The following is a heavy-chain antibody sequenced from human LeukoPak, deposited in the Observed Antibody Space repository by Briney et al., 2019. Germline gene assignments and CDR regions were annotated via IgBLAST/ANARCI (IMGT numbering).Heavy chain of an antibody. CDR3: ARDPGSSSFDL. V-gene: IGHV3-7*01. D-gene: IGHD6-13*01. CDR2: IDQDGSVR. CDR1: GFSFSTHW. J-gene: IGHJ4*02. Sequence: TGGSLRLSCSASGFSFSTHWMSWVRQTPETGLEFVANIDQDGSVRNYMDSLKGRSTISRDNAKKSMYLETNSLRADDTAVYYCARDPGSSSFDLWGRGALVTVSS.